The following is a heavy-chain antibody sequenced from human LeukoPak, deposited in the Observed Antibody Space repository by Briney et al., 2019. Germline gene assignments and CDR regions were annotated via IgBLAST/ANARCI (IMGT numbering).Heavy chain of an antibody. CDR1: GGSVSSGSYY. CDR3: ARDVRGRGDCSSSTCYTHHYYYGMDV. V-gene: IGHV4-61*01. D-gene: IGHD2-2*02. Sequence: SETLSLTCTVSGGSVSSGSYYWSWIRQAPGRGLEWIGYIYNSGSTNYNPSLKSRVTISVDTSKNQFSLKLSSVTAADAAVYYCARDVRGRGDCSSSTCYTHHYYYGMDVWGQGTTVTVSS. CDR2: IYNSGST. J-gene: IGHJ6*02.